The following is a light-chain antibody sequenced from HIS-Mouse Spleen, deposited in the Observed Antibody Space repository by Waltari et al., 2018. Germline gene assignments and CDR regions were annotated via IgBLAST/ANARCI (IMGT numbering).Light chain of an antibody. J-gene: IGLJ2*01. CDR2: EGS. CDR1: SSAVGSYTL. Sequence: QSALTQPASVSGSPGQSITISCTGTSSAVGSYTLASWYQHNPGKAPKLMIYEGSKRPSGVSNRFSGSKSGNTASLTISGLQAEDEADYYCCSYAGSSTFEVFGGGTKLTVL. CDR3: CSYAGSSTFEV. V-gene: IGLV2-23*03.